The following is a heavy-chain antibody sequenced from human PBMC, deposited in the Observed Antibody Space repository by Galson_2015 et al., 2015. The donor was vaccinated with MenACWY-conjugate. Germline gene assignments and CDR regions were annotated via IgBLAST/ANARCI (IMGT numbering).Heavy chain of an antibody. V-gene: IGHV3-23*01. CDR3: AKNGNYFGMGFDY. CDR1: GFTFSSFA. J-gene: IGHJ4*02. Sequence: SLRLSCAASGFTFSSFAMSWVRQAPGKGLEWVSVITSSGGTTYYADSVKGRITISRDNPKNTLYLQMDTLRAEDTATYYCAKNGNYFGMGFDYWGQGTLVT. CDR2: ITSSGGTT. D-gene: IGHD2/OR15-2a*01.